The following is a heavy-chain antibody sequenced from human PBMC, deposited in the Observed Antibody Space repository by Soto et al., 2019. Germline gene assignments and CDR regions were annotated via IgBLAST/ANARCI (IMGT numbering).Heavy chain of an antibody. CDR3: VHRLDVPGLAFDP. D-gene: IGHD3-10*02. J-gene: IGHJ5*02. Sequence: ASGPTLVNPTQTLRWSCAFSGFSLSASGASVGWIRQPPGKALEWLAHIYWNDDKRYSPSLRSRLTISKDTSKNQVVLTFTNMDPADTGTYYCVHRLDVPGLAFDPWGQGTLVTVSS. CDR1: GFSLSASGAS. CDR2: IYWNDDK. V-gene: IGHV2-5*01.